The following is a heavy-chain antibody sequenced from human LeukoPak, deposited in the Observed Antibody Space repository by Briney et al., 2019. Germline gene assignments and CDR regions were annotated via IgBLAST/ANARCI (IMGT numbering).Heavy chain of an antibody. CDR2: THPNSGGT. Sequence: GASVKASCNAARYTFTGYYMHWGRQAPGQRREGWGWTHPNSGGTNSAQKFKGRVTMTRDASISTAYIEPSRLTSEDPATCYSVTGASRDYYGSGSYPDFDYWGQGTLVTVSS. J-gene: IGHJ4*02. CDR1: RYTFTGYY. V-gene: IGHV1-2*02. CDR3: VTGASRDYYGSGSYPDFDY. D-gene: IGHD3-10*01.